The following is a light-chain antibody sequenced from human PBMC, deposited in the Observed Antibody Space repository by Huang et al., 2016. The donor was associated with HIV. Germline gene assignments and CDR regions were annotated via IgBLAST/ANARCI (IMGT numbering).Light chain of an antibody. J-gene: IGKJ4*01. V-gene: IGKV3-11*01. CDR1: QSVSSS. CDR2: EAS. CDR3: QQRSNWPLT. Sequence: EIVLTQSPATLSLSPGERATLSCRPSQSVSSSLAWYQQKPGQAPRLLIYEASNRATGIPARFSGSGSGTDFTLTISSLEPEDFAVYYCQQRSNWPLTFGGGTKVDIK.